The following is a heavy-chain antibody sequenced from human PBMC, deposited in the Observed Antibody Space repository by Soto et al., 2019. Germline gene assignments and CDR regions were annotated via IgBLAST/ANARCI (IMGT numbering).Heavy chain of an antibody. D-gene: IGHD6-13*01. Sequence: SETLSLTCTVSGGSISSSSYYWGWIRQPPGKGLEWIGSIYYSGSTYYNPSLKSRVTISVDTSKNQFSLKLSSVTAADTAVYYCARLVIAAALGGWFDPWGQGTLVTVSS. CDR2: IYYSGST. J-gene: IGHJ5*02. V-gene: IGHV4-39*01. CDR3: ARLVIAAALGGWFDP. CDR1: GGSISSSSYY.